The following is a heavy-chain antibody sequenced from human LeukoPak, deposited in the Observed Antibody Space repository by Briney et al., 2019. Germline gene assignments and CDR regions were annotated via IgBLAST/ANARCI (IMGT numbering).Heavy chain of an antibody. CDR1: GYTFTGYY. D-gene: IGHD3-22*01. Sequence: ASVKVSCKASGYTFTGYYMHWVRQAPGQGLEWMGGINPDSGSTKDAQKFQGRVSMTRDTSINTAYMELTRVRSDDTALYYCARGRHYDSDGYYAAFYFDYWGRGTLVTVSS. CDR2: INPDSGST. CDR3: ARGRHYDSDGYYAAFYFDY. V-gene: IGHV1-2*02. J-gene: IGHJ4*02.